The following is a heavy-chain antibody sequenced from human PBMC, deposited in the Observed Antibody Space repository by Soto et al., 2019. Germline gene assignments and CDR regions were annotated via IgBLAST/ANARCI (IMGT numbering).Heavy chain of an antibody. D-gene: IGHD1-1*01. V-gene: IGHV3-30-3*01. Sequence: QVQLVESGGGVVQPGRSLRLSCAASGFTFSSYAMHWVRQAPGKGLEWVAVISYDGSNKYYADSVKGRFTISRDNSKNTLHLLKSSLGADETVLYCAAGRRGGDDDYYYYYGMDVWGQGTTVTVSS. CDR2: ISYDGSNK. CDR1: GFTFSSYA. J-gene: IGHJ6*02. CDR3: AGRRGGDDDYYYYYGMDV.